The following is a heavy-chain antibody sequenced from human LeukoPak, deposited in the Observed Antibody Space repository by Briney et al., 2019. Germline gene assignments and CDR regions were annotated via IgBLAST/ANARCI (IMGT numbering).Heavy chain of an antibody. CDR1: GFTFSSYN. CDR2: ISTSNNYI. V-gene: IGHV3-21*01. Sequence: GGSLRLSCVVSGFTFSSYNMNWVRQAPGKGLEWVSSISTSNNYIYYADSVTGRFTIFRDNAKNSLYLQMNSLRAEDTAFYYCARESSGGYYFDVFDIWGQGTMVTVSS. CDR3: ARESSGGYYFDVFDI. J-gene: IGHJ3*02. D-gene: IGHD3-22*01.